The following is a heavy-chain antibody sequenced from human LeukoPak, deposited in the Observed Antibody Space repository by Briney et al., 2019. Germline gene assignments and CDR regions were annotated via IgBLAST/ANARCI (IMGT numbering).Heavy chain of an antibody. D-gene: IGHD6-13*01. CDR3: ARVAAGIGFFQH. CDR2: IHSGST. V-gene: IGHV4-59*08. CDR1: VGSISSYY. J-gene: IGHJ1*01. Sequence: SEPLSLTCTVSVGSISSYYWSGIREPPGGGREWIGYIHSGSTDYNPSLTSRVTISVATSKNQLSLKLSSATAADTAVYYCARVAAGIGFFQHCGQATLVTASS.